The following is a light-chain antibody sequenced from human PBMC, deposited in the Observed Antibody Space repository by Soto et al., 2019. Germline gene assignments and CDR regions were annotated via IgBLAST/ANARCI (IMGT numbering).Light chain of an antibody. J-gene: IGKJ1*01. Sequence: IQMTRSPSTLSASVGDSVTITCRASQSISTLTAWYQQKPGKAPRLLLYESSVLESGVPSRFSGDGSGTDFTLTISGLQPDDSAIYYCQQYHTYWTFGQGTKVEVK. CDR2: ESS. CDR3: QQYHTYWT. CDR1: QSISTL. V-gene: IGKV1-5*03.